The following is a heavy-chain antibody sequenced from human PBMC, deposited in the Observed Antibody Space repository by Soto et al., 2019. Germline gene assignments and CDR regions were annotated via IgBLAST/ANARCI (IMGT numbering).Heavy chain of an antibody. CDR3: ARVVGYSSSWYPKDYFDY. CDR2: ISAYNGNT. D-gene: IGHD6-13*01. J-gene: IGHJ4*01. Sequence: GASVKVSCKASGYTFTSYGISWVRQAPGQGLEWMGWISAYNGNTNYAQKLQGRVTMTTDTSTSTAYMELRSLRSDDTAVYYCARVVGYSSSWYPKDYFDYWGQEPWSPS. V-gene: IGHV1-18*01. CDR1: GYTFTSYG.